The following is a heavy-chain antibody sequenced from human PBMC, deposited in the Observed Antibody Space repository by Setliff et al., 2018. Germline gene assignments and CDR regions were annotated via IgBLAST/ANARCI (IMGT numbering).Heavy chain of an antibody. J-gene: IGHJ4*02. CDR3: RLWSHNYRNDY. CDR2: IHTGAST. CDR1: GDSMNSRKFY. V-gene: IGHV4-61*02. D-gene: IGHD3-16*01. Sequence: KPSETLSLTCSVSGDSMNSRKFYWNWIRRPAGRGLEWIVRIHTGASTNYSPTPGGPVIISLDRSENRFSLRLSSVTAADTAVYYCRLWSHNYRNDYWGQGTVVTVSS.